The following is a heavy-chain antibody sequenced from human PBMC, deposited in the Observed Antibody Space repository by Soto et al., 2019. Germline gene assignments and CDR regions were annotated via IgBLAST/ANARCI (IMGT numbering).Heavy chain of an antibody. D-gene: IGHD1-1*01. CDR3: EVTTGY. CDR2: MSPDSGNT. CDR1: GYTFTDYD. J-gene: IGHJ4*02. Sequence: QVQVVQSRAEVKEPGASVRVSCKTSGYTFTDYDINWVRQAAGQGLEYMGWMSPDSGNTGYSQQFQGRVTMTSNTSTSTAYMELSSLTSEDTAVYYCEVTTGYWGQGTMVTVSS. V-gene: IGHV1-8*02.